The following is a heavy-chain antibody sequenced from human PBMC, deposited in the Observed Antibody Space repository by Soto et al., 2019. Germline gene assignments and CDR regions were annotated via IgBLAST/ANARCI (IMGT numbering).Heavy chain of an antibody. D-gene: IGHD6-6*01. CDR3: ARRGVRYGARPGEYYYYGMDV. CDR2: INAGNGNT. Sequence: ASVKVSWKASGYTFTSYAMHWVRQAPGQRLEWMGWINAGNGNTKYSQKFQGRVTITRDTSASTAYMELSSLRSEDTAVYYCARRGVRYGARPGEYYYYGMDVWGQGTTVTVSS. V-gene: IGHV1-3*01. CDR1: GYTFTSYA. J-gene: IGHJ6*02.